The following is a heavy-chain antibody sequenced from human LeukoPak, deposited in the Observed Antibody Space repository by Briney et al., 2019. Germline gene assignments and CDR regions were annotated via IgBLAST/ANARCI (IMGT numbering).Heavy chain of an antibody. D-gene: IGHD3-3*02. Sequence: PSETLSLTCTVSGGSISSSSYYWGWIRQPPGKGLEWIGNIYYSGSTYYNPSLKSRVTISVDTSKNQFSLKLSSVTAADTAVYYCARVLELAFDIWGQGTMVTVSS. CDR1: GGSISSSSYY. CDR3: ARVLELAFDI. J-gene: IGHJ3*02. V-gene: IGHV4-39*07. CDR2: IYYSGST.